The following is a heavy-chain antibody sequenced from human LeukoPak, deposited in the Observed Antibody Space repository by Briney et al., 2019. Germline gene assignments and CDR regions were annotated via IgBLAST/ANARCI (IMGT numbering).Heavy chain of an antibody. Sequence: PGGSLRLSCAAPGFTFSNYNMNWVRQAPGKGLEWVSTIKHIGPTTYYADSVKGRFTISRDNAKNSLFLQMSSLRADDTAIYYCARAGELRYMDVWGKGTAVTVSS. V-gene: IGHV3-48*04. CDR1: GFTFSNYN. CDR2: IKHIGPTT. D-gene: IGHD3-16*01. CDR3: ARAGELRYMDV. J-gene: IGHJ6*03.